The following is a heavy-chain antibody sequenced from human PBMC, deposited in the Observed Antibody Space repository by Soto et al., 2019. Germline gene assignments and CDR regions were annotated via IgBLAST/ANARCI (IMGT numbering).Heavy chain of an antibody. Sequence: SVKVSCKASGGTFSSYTISWVRQAPGQGLEWMGRIIPILGIANYAQKFQGRVTITADKSTSTAYMELSSLRSEDTAVYYCARPFCGYSSGCHGTDAFDIWGQGTMVTVSS. J-gene: IGHJ3*02. CDR2: IIPILGIA. V-gene: IGHV1-69*02. CDR3: ARPFCGYSSGCHGTDAFDI. D-gene: IGHD6-19*01. CDR1: GGTFSSYT.